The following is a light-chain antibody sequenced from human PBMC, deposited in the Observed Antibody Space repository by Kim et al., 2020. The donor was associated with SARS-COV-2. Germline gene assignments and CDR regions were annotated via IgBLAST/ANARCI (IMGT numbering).Light chain of an antibody. CDR1: SSNVGSNY. CDR3: VAWDDSLSGVV. CDR2: RNN. Sequence: GQRITISCSGSSSNVGSNYLDWYQQLPGTAPQRLIYRNNQRPSGGLARFSGCRSGASASLAISGRRSDDEADYYCVAWDDSLSGVVFGGGTQLTVL. J-gene: IGLJ2*01. V-gene: IGLV1-47*01.